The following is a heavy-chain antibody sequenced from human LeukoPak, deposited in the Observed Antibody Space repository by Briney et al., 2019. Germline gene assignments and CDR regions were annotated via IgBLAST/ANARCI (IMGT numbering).Heavy chain of an antibody. CDR2: ISAYNGNT. D-gene: IGHD3-10*01. J-gene: IGHJ4*02. V-gene: IGHV1-18*01. CDR3: ARDLKHYYGSGSYWDY. CDR1: GYTFTTYG. Sequence: ASVKASCKASGYTFTTYGISWVRQAPGQGLEWMGWISAYNGNTNYAQKVQGRVTMTTDTSTNTAYMELRSLRSDDTAVYYCARDLKHYYGSGSYWDYWGQGTLVTVSS.